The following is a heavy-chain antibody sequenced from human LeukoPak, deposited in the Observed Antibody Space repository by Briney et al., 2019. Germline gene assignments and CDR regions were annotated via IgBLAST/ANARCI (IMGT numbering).Heavy chain of an antibody. CDR1: GVAISGYW. CDR3: ATDGGPFDN. V-gene: IGHV3-7*01. J-gene: IGHJ4*02. CDR2: IKQDGSER. Sequence: GGSLRLSCAASGVAISGYWMSWARQAPGKGLEWVANIKQDGSERYYVDSVKGRFTISRDNAKNSVSLQMNSLRVEDTALYYCATDGGPFDNWGQGTLVAVSS.